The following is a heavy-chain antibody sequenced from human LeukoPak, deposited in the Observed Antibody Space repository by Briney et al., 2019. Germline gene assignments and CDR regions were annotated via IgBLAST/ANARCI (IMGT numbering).Heavy chain of an antibody. J-gene: IGHJ3*01. CDR2: IYPDDSET. CDR1: GYTFTNYW. Sequence: GESLKISCKGSGYTFTNYWIGWGRQMPGEGLEWMGIIYPDDSETAFSPSFQGQVTISADKSINTAFLQWSSLKASDTAMYYCARSQDSSSDAFDVWGQGTMVTVSS. D-gene: IGHD6-13*01. V-gene: IGHV5-51*01. CDR3: ARSQDSSSDAFDV.